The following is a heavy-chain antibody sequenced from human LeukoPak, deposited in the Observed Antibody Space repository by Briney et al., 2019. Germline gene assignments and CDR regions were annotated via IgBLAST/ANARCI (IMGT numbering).Heavy chain of an antibody. CDR3: ARDPDPYYYDSSGYNAFDI. J-gene: IGHJ3*02. D-gene: IGHD3-22*01. V-gene: IGHV4-39*07. CDR2: IYYSGST. Sequence: SETLSLTCTVSGGSISSSRYYWGWIRQPPGKGLEWIGSIYYSGSTLYNPSLKSRVTISVGTSKNQFSLKLSSVTAADTAVYYCARDPDPYYYDSSGYNAFDIWGQGTMVTVSS. CDR1: GGSISSSRYY.